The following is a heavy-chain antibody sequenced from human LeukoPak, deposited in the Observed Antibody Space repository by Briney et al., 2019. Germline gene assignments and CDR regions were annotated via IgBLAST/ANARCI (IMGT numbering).Heavy chain of an antibody. CDR1: GGSISNSDYY. CDR3: TYQRGYSGYDPLHY. D-gene: IGHD5-12*01. J-gene: IGHJ4*02. V-gene: IGHV4-39*01. CDR2: IYYTGST. Sequence: SETLSLTCTVSGGSISNSDYYWGWIRQPPGKGLEWIGSIYYTGSTYYNPSLKSRVTISVDTSKNQFSVTLYSVTAAGTAVYYCTYQRGYSGYDPLHYWGQGTLVTVSS.